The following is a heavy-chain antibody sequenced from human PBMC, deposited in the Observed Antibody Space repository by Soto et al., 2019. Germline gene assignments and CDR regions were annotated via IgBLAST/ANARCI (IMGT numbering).Heavy chain of an antibody. V-gene: IGHV3-48*04. CDR1: GLSFCNYN. D-gene: IGHD3-22*01. J-gene: IGHJ4*02. Sequence: PWGFMRLSCAACGLSFCNYNMNWVRKAPGKGLEWVSYISSSGSTIYYADSVKGRFTISRDNAKNSLYLQMNSLRAEDTAVYYCARDREEYYYDSSGYYDYWGQGTLVTVSS. CDR2: ISSSGSTI. CDR3: ARDREEYYYDSSGYYDY.